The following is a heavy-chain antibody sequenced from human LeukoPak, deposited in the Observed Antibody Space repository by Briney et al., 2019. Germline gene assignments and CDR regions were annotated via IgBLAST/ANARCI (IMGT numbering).Heavy chain of an antibody. J-gene: IGHJ2*01. CDR2: IYTSGST. D-gene: IGHD4-23*01. Sequence: SQTLSLTCTVSGGSISSGSYYWSWIRQPAGKGLEWIGRIYTSGSTNYNPSLKSRVTISVDTSKNQFSLKLSSVTAADTAVYYCARSTGDGNPRNWYFDLWGRGTLVTVSS. V-gene: IGHV4-61*02. CDR1: GGSISSGSYY. CDR3: ARSTGDGNPRNWYFDL.